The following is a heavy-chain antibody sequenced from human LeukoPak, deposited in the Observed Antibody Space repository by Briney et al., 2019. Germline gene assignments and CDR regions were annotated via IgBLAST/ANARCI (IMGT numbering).Heavy chain of an antibody. Sequence: GGSLRLSCAASGFTFSSYSMNWVRQAPGKGLEWVSFISTSSSYIHNADSVKGRFTISRDNAEDSLYLQMNSLRAEDTAVYYCARAAIAAARIYYYMDVWGKGATVTVSS. CDR1: GFTFSSYS. CDR3: ARAAIAAARIYYYMDV. CDR2: ISTSSSYI. J-gene: IGHJ6*03. D-gene: IGHD6-13*01. V-gene: IGHV3-21*01.